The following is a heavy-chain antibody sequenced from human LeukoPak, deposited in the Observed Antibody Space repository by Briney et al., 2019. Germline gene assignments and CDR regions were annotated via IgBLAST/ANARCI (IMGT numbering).Heavy chain of an antibody. V-gene: IGHV1-2*02. CDR2: INPNSGGT. Sequence: GASVKVSCKASGYTFTGYYIHWVRQAPGQGLEWMGWINPNSGGTNYAQRFQGRVTMTRDTPISAAYMELSRLRSDDTAVYYCAREWLLGYFDYWGQGALVTVSS. CDR1: GYTFTGYY. J-gene: IGHJ4*02. CDR3: AREWLLGYFDY. D-gene: IGHD5-24*01.